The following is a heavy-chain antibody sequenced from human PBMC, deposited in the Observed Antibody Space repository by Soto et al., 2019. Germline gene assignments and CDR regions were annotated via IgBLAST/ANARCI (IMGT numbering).Heavy chain of an antibody. V-gene: IGHV3-21*01. CDR2: ISSSSSYI. CDR1: GFTFSSYS. CDR3: ARRVAAAGIGIDY. Sequence: EVQLVESGGGLVKPGGSLRLSCAASGFTFSSYSMNWVRQAPGKGLEWVSSISSSSSYIYYADSVKGRFTISRDNAKNSLYLQMTSLRAEDTAVYYCARRVAAAGIGIDYWGQGTLVTVSS. J-gene: IGHJ4*02. D-gene: IGHD6-13*01.